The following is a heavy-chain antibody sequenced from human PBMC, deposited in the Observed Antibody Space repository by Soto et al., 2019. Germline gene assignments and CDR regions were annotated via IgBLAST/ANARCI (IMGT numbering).Heavy chain of an antibody. CDR1: GYTFTSYG. CDR2: ISAYNGNT. J-gene: IGHJ3*02. V-gene: IGHV1-18*01. CDR3: ARDRNIPDPTAFDI. Sequence: ASVKVSCKASGYTFTSYGSSWGRQAPGQGLEWMGWISAYNGNTNYAQKLQGRVTMTTDTSTSTAYMELRSLRSDDTAVYYCARDRNIPDPTAFDIWGQGTMVTVS.